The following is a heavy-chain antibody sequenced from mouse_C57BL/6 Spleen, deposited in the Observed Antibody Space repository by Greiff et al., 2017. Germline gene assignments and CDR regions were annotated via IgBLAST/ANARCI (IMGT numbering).Heavy chain of an antibody. Sequence: VQLQQSGPGLVKPSQSLSLTCSVTGYSITSGYYWNWIRQFPGNKLEWMGYISYDGSNNYNPSLKNRISITRDTSKNQFFLKLNSVTTEDTATYYCASSDYYDYDAWFAYWGQGTLVTVSA. V-gene: IGHV3-6*01. CDR1: GYSITSGYY. CDR3: ASSDYYDYDAWFAY. D-gene: IGHD2-4*01. J-gene: IGHJ3*01. CDR2: ISYDGSN.